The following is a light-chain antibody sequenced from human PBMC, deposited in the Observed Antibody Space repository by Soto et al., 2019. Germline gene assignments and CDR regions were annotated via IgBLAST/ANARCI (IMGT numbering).Light chain of an antibody. V-gene: IGKV3-15*01. CDR1: QSISSN. CDR3: QQYNNWPPWT. J-gene: IGKJ1*01. Sequence: EIVMTQSTATLSVSPGERGTLSCRASQSISSNLAWYQQKPGQAPRLLIYGASTRATGIPARFSGSGSGTEFTLTISSLQSEDVAVYYCQQYNNWPPWTFGQGTKVEIK. CDR2: GAS.